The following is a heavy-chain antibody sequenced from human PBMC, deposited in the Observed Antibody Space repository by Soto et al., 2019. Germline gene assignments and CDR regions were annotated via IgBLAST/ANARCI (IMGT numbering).Heavy chain of an antibody. CDR2: INPNSGGT. CDR3: ARGDEAGQGYYYGYYYYYGMDV. Sequence: GASVKVSCKASGYNFTGYYMHWVRQAPGQGLEWMGWINPNSGGTNYAQKFQGRVTMTRDTSISTAYMELSRLRSDDTAVYYCARGDEAGQGYYYGYYYYYGMDVWGQGTTVTVSS. V-gene: IGHV1-2*02. D-gene: IGHD3-22*01. CDR1: GYNFTGYY. J-gene: IGHJ6*02.